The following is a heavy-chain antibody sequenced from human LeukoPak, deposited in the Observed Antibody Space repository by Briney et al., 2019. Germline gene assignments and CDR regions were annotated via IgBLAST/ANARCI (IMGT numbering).Heavy chain of an antibody. V-gene: IGHV1-8*01. D-gene: IGHD6-6*01. CDR1: GYTFTSYD. CDR2: MNPNSGNT. CDR3: ARAGSSSVHYYYYMDV. Sequence: ASVKVSCKASGYTFTSYDINWVRQATGQGLEWMGWMNPNSGNTGYAQKFQGRVTMTRNTSISTAYMELSSLRSEDTAMYYCARAGSSSVHYYYYMDVWGKGTTVTVSS. J-gene: IGHJ6*03.